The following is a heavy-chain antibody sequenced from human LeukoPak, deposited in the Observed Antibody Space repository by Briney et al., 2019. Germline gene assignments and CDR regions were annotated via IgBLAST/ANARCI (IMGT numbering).Heavy chain of an antibody. CDR1: AYTFTSYA. D-gene: IGHD6-19*01. V-gene: IGHV1-3*01. CDR3: ARGQYSSGWYGIDY. Sequence: ASVKVSCKASAYTFTSYAMHWVRQAPGQRLEWMGWINAGNGNTKYPQKFQGRVTITRDTSASTAYMELSSLRSEVTAVYYCARGQYSSGWYGIDYWGQGTLVTVSS. J-gene: IGHJ4*02. CDR2: INAGNGNT.